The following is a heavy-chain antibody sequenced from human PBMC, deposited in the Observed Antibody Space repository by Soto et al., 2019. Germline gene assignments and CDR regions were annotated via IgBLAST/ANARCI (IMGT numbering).Heavy chain of an antibody. J-gene: IGHJ4*02. CDR2: IYSSGST. Sequence: SQTLSLTCTVSGGSISSSSYYWGWIRQPPGKGLEWIGSIYSSGSTYYTSSLKSRVTISVDTSKNQFSLKLSSVTAADTAVYYCERRLSDIVVVPAALYYFDYWGQGTRVTVSS. V-gene: IGHV4-39*01. CDR1: GGSISSSSYY. CDR3: ERRLSDIVVVPAALYYFDY. D-gene: IGHD2-2*01.